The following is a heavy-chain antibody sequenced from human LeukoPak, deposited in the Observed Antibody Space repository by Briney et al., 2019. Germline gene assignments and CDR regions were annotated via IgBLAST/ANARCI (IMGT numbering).Heavy chain of an antibody. D-gene: IGHD1-26*01. CDR3: ARDVKWELSGLGY. CDR2: IVPKSGGT. V-gene: IGHV1-2*02. Sequence: ASVKVSCKASGYTFTDHYIHWVRQAPGQGLEWMGWIVPKSGGTNYAQRFEGRVTMTRDTSISTAYMELSSLRLDDTAVYYCARDVKWELSGLGYWGQGTLVTVSS. J-gene: IGHJ4*02. CDR1: GYTFTDHY.